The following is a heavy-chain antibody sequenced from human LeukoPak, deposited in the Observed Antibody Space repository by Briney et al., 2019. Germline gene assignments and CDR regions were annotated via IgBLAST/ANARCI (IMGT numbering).Heavy chain of an antibody. J-gene: IGHJ4*02. D-gene: IGHD3-22*01. V-gene: IGHV1-46*01. CDR3: AREGLLQFYYFDY. CDR2: DSPSGGGT. Sequence: GASVKVSCKASGYTFTRYHSHWVRQAPGQGLEWMGMDSPSGGGTSYAPKSQGRITMTRDTSTNTVYMELSSLRPEDTALYFCAREGLLQFYYFDYWGQGTLITVSS. CDR1: GYTFTRYH.